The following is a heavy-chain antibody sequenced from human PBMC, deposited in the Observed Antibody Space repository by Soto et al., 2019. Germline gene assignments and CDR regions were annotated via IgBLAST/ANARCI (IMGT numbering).Heavy chain of an antibody. V-gene: IGHV4-34*01. D-gene: IGHD3-10*01. J-gene: IGHJ3*02. Sequence: SETLSLTCAVYGGSFSGYYWSWIRQPPGKGLEWIGEINHSGSTNYSPSLKSRVTISVDTSKNQFSLKLSSVTAADTAVYYCARSVGSGSYRTGQGDFDIWGQGTMVTVAS. CDR3: ARSVGSGSYRTGQGDFDI. CDR1: GGSFSGYY. CDR2: INHSGST.